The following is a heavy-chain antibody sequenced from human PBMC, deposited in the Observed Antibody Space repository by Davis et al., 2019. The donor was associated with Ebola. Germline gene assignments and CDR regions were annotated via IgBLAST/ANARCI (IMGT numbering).Heavy chain of an antibody. CDR2: IYHSGST. J-gene: IGHJ4*02. V-gene: IGHV4-38-2*01. Sequence: PSETLSLTCAVSGYSISSGYYWGWIRQPPGKGLEWIGSIYHSGSTYYNPSLKSRVTISVDTSKNQFSLKLSSVTAADTAVYYCARVWSVLAAAAFDYWGQGTLVTVSS. CDR1: GYSISSGYY. CDR3: ARVWSVLAAAAFDY. D-gene: IGHD6-13*01.